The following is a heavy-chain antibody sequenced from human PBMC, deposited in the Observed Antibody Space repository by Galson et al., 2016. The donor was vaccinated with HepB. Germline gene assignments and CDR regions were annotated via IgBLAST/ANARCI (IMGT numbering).Heavy chain of an antibody. V-gene: IGHV1-18*01. D-gene: IGHD3-16*01. J-gene: IGHJ5*02. CDR2: VSADTGSR. Sequence: SVKVSCKASGYIFTSYGITWVRRAPGQGLEWMGWVSADTGSRNYAQNFQDRVTMTADTSTTTAYMELRSLRADDTAVYYCARRGLYNWFDPWGQGTQVTVSS. CDR3: ARRGLYNWFDP. CDR1: GYIFTSYG.